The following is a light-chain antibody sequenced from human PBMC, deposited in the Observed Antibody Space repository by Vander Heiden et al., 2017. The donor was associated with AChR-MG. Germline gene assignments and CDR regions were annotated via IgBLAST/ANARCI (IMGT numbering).Light chain of an antibody. CDR1: ESVTSD. CDR2: GAS. J-gene: IGKJ4*01. V-gene: IGKV3-15*01. Sequence: ETLMTQSPVTLSVSPGETATLSCRASESVTSDLAWYQQKGGQAPRLLIYGASRRATGIPPRFSGSGSETEFTLTISSVQSEDFAVYHCQQYKRWPLTFDGGTKVDIK. CDR3: QQYKRWPLT.